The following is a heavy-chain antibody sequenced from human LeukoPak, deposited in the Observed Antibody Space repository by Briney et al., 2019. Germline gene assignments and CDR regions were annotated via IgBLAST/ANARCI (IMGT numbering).Heavy chain of an antibody. V-gene: IGHV3-74*01. CDR2: INPDGSVT. Sequence: GGSLRLSCLASGLTFNTYWMHWVRQVPGKGPVWVSRINPDGSVTWDADSMRGRFIISRDDAKNTLYLQMNSLRAEDTALYYCAREAPAYGERYFVSWGQGTLVTVSS. CDR1: GLTFNTYW. J-gene: IGHJ4*02. D-gene: IGHD2-21*01. CDR3: AREAPAYGERYFVS.